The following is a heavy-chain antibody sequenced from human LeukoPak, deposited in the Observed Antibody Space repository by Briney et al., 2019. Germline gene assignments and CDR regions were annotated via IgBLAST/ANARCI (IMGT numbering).Heavy chain of an antibody. CDR2: INSDGSST. D-gene: IGHD2-15*01. V-gene: IGHV3-74*01. CDR1: GFTFKTYW. CDR3: AKDPKTYCSGGSCGDY. J-gene: IGHJ4*02. Sequence: GGSLRLSCAASGFTFKTYWMHWVRQVPGQGLVWVSRINSDGSSTSFADSVKGRFTISRDNSKNTLYLQMNSLRAEDTAVYYCAKDPKTYCSGGSCGDYWGQGTLVTVSS.